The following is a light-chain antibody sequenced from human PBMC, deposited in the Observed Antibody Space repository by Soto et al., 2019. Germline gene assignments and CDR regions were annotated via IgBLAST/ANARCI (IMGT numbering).Light chain of an antibody. V-gene: IGLV2-14*01. CDR3: SSHTTSSALQV. J-gene: IGLJ1*01. CDR1: ISDFVVYNY. CDR2: GVS. Sequence: QSALTQPASVSVSPGQSITISCTGTISDFVVYNYVSWYQQHPGKAPKLMIYGVSNRPSGVSNRFSGSKSGNTAYLTISGLQAEDEADYYCSSHTTSSALQVFGSGTKLTFL.